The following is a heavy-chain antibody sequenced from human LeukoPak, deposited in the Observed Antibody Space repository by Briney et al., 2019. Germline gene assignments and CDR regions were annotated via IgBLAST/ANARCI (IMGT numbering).Heavy chain of an antibody. J-gene: IGHJ4*02. CDR2: IYHSGSA. Sequence: PSETLSLTCTVSGGSISSFYWSWIRQPPGKGLEWIGYIYHSGSAKYNPSLKSRVTISVDTSKNQSSLKLSSVTAADTAVYYCARQPVEMSTIAAIDYWGQGTLVTVSS. CDR1: GGSISSFY. CDR3: ARQPVEMSTIAAIDY. D-gene: IGHD5-24*01. V-gene: IGHV4-59*01.